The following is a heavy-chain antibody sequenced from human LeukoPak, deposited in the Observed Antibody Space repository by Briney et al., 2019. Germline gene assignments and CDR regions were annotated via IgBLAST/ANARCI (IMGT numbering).Heavy chain of an antibody. Sequence: SETLSLTCTVSGGSINNYYWSWIRQPPGKGLEWIGYIHYSGSTKYNPPLRSRVTISVDTSKNQFSLKLSSVTAADTAVYYCARHFNSGTYPFDYWGQGTLVTVSS. D-gene: IGHD3-10*01. CDR2: IHYSGST. J-gene: IGHJ4*02. V-gene: IGHV4-59*08. CDR1: GGSINNYY. CDR3: ARHFNSGTYPFDY.